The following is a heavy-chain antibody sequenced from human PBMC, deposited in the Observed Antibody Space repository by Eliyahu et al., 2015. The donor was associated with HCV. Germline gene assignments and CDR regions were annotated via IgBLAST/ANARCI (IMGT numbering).Heavy chain of an antibody. Sequence: VKPSETLSLTCTVSGASLNNYYWSWIRQPAGKGLEWIGRIYNSGSTDYNPSLKSRVTMSVDTSKNQFSLKLTSVTAADTAVYYCTRGSIAPDFWGQGTTVIVSS. V-gene: IGHV4-4*07. D-gene: IGHD6-6*01. CDR3: TRGSIAPDF. CDR1: GASLNNYY. CDR2: IYNSGST. J-gene: IGHJ6*02.